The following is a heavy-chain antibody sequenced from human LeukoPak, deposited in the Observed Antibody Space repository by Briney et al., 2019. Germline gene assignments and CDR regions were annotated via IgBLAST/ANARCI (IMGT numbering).Heavy chain of an antibody. J-gene: IGHJ3*02. D-gene: IGHD3-9*01. CDR2: ISSSSSYI. Sequence: GGSLRLSCAASGFTFSSYSMNWVRQAPGKGLEWVSYISSSSSYIYYADSVKGRFTISRDNAKNSLYLQMNSLRAEDTAVYYCARAHITIFDAFDIWGQGTMVTVSS. V-gene: IGHV3-21*05. CDR3: ARAHITIFDAFDI. CDR1: GFTFSSYS.